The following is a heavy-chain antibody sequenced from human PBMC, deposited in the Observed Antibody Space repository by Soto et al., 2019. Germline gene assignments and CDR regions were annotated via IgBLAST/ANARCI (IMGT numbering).Heavy chain of an antibody. V-gene: IGHV4-34*01. J-gene: IGHJ4*02. Sequence: QVQLQQWGAGLLKPSETLSLTCAVYGGSFSGYYWSWIRQPPGKGLEWIGEINHSGSTNYNPSLKRRLTISVDTSKNQFSLKLSSVTAADTAVYYCASVGARDYWGQGTLVTVSS. CDR2: INHSGST. D-gene: IGHD1-26*01. CDR1: GGSFSGYY. CDR3: ASVGARDY.